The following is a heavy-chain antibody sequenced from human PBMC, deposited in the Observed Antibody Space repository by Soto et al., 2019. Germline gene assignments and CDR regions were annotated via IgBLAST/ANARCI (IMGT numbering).Heavy chain of an antibody. CDR1: AGSVTISSYY. CDR3: ARDSNWFDP. J-gene: IGHJ5*02. V-gene: IGHV4-39*02. Sequence: SQTLSLASTVSAGSVTISSYYWGWIRQNPGKGQEGIGSIFYSGSTYYNPSLTSRVTISVDTSKNQFSLKLSSVTASDTAVYYCARDSNWFDPWGQGTLVTVSS. CDR2: IFYSGST.